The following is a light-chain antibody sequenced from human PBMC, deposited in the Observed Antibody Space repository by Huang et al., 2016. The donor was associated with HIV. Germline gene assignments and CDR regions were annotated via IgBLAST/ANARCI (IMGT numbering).Light chain of an antibody. V-gene: IGKV1-8*01. Sequence: AIRMTQSPSSLSASTGDRVTISCRASQGISTYLALYQHKPGKAPNLLIYARSTLQRWVPSMFSGSGSGTDFTLTISCLQSEDFATYYCQQYYTYPPWTFGQGTKVEIK. CDR3: QQYYTYPPWT. CDR1: QGISTY. J-gene: IGKJ1*01. CDR2: ARS.